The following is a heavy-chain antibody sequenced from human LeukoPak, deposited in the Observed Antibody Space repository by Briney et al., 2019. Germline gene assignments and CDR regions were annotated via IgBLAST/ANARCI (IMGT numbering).Heavy chain of an antibody. CDR1: GGSISSSSYY. CDR3: ARARQRGYSGYDFDY. Sequence: SETLSLTCTVSGGSISSSSYYWGWIRQPPGTGLEWIGSIYYSGSTYYNPSLKSRVTISVDTSKNQFSLKLSSVTAADTAVYYCARARQRGYSGYDFDYWGQGTLVTVSS. J-gene: IGHJ4*02. D-gene: IGHD5-12*01. V-gene: IGHV4-39*07. CDR2: IYYSGST.